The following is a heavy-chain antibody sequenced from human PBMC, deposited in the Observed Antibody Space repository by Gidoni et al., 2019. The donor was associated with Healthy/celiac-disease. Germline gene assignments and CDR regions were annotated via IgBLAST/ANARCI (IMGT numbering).Heavy chain of an antibody. V-gene: IGHV3-23*01. CDR2: ISGSGGST. Sequence: EVQLLESGGGLVQPGGSLSLSCAASGFTFSSYAMSWVRQAPGKGLEWVSAISGSGGSTYYADSVKGRFTISRDNSKNTLYLQMNSLRAEDTAVYYCAKDGEAYYYDSSGYYYGWGQGTLVTVSS. J-gene: IGHJ4*02. CDR1: GFTFSSYA. D-gene: IGHD3-22*01. CDR3: AKDGEAYYYDSSGYYYG.